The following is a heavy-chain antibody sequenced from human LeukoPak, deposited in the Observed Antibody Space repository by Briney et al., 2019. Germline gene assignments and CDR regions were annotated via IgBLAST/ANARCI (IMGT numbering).Heavy chain of an antibody. D-gene: IGHD7-27*01. CDR2: IYTSGRN. V-gene: IGHV4-4*07. CDR1: GGSISSYY. J-gene: IGHJ5*02. Sequence: SETLSLTCTVSGGSISSYYWSWIRQPAGKGLEWIGRIYTSGRNNYNPSLKSRVTMSVDTSKNKFSLKLSSVTAADTAVYYCARDNRGYNWFDPWGQGTLVTVSS. CDR3: ARDNRGYNWFDP.